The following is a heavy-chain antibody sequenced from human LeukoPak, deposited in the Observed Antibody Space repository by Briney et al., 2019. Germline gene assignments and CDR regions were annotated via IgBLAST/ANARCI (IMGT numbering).Heavy chain of an antibody. Sequence: ASVKVSCKASGYTFTGYYMHWVRQAPGQGLEWMGGIIPIFGTANYAQKFQGRVTITADKSTSTAYMELSSLRSEDTAVYYCARDTYSSSSRIPPPPEDWGQGTLVTVSS. CDR1: GYTFTGYY. CDR3: ARDTYSSSSRIPPPPED. J-gene: IGHJ4*02. D-gene: IGHD6-6*01. V-gene: IGHV1-69*06. CDR2: IIPIFGTA.